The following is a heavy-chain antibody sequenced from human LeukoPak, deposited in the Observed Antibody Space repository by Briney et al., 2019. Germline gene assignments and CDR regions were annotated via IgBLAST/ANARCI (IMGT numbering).Heavy chain of an antibody. D-gene: IGHD3-10*01. J-gene: IGHJ6*02. CDR3: AREHYGSGSYYNLRYYGMDV. V-gene: IGHV3-21*04. CDR2: ISSSSSYI. Sequence: GGSLRLSCAASGFTFSSYSMNWVRQAPGKGLEWVSSISSSSSYIYYADSVKGRFTISRDNAKNSLYLQMNSLRAEDTAVYYCAREHYGSGSYYNLRYYGMDVWGQGTTVTVSS. CDR1: GFTFSSYS.